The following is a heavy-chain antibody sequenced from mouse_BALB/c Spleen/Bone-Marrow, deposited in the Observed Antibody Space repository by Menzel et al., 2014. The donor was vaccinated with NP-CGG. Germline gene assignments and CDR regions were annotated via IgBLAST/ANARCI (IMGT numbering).Heavy chain of an antibody. CDR3: VRRGNPIVYYAMDY. CDR1: GYSFTGYY. V-gene: IGHV1S34*01. CDR2: ISCYNGAT. Sequence: LVKTGASVKISCKASGYSFTGYYMHWVKQSHGKSLEWIGYISCYNGATSYNQNFKGKATFTVDTPSSTAYMQFNSLTSEDSAVYCCVRRGNPIVYYAMDYWGQGTSVTVSS. J-gene: IGHJ4*01.